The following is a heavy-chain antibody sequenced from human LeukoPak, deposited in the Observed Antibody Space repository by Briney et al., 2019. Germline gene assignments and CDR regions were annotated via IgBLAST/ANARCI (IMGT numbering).Heavy chain of an antibody. CDR3: ARARIAAAELDY. CDR2: IYYSGST. J-gene: IGHJ4*02. D-gene: IGHD6-13*01. V-gene: IGHV4-59*12. Sequence: SETLSLTCTVSGGSISTYYWSWIRQPPGKGLEWIGYIYYSGSTNYNPSLKSRVTMSVDTSKNQFSLKLSSVTAADTAVYYCARARIAAAELDYWGQGTLVTVSS. CDR1: GGSISTYY.